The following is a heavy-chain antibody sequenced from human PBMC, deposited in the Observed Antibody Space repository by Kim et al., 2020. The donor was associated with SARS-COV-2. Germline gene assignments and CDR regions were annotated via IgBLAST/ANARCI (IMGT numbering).Heavy chain of an antibody. V-gene: IGHV5-51*01. J-gene: IGHJ6*02. CDR2: T. CDR3: ARHGPYYYGMDV. Sequence: TRYSPSFQGQVTISADKSISTAYLQWSSLKASDTAMYYCARHGPYYYGMDVWGQGTTVTVSS.